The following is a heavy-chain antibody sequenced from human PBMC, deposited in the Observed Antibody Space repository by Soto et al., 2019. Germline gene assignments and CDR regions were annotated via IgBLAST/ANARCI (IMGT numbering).Heavy chain of an antibody. D-gene: IGHD3-10*01. CDR2: INPNSGGT. Sequence: VSVKVSCKASGYTFTGYYMHWVRQAPGQGLEWMGWINPNSGGTNYAQKFQGWVTMTRDTSISTAYMELSRLRSDDTAVYYCARDLDANYYGSGSYSNHAFDIWGQGTMVTVS. CDR1: GYTFTGYY. J-gene: IGHJ3*02. V-gene: IGHV1-2*04. CDR3: ARDLDANYYGSGSYSNHAFDI.